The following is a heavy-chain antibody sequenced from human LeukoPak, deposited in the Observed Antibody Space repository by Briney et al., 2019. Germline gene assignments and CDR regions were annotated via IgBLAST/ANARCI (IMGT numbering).Heavy chain of an antibody. Sequence: PSETLSLTCTVSGDSIRSLYWSWIRQPPGKGLEWIGYIHDRRATKYNPSLKSRVTISADTSKNQFSLRLSSVTAADTAIYYCAQQRGEVLEYWGQGALVSVSS. D-gene: IGHD3-10*01. CDR2: IHDRRAT. V-gene: IGHV4-59*01. CDR1: GDSIRSLY. CDR3: AQQRGEVLEY. J-gene: IGHJ4*02.